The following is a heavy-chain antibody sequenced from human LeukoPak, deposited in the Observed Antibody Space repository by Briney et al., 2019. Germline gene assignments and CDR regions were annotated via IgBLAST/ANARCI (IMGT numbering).Heavy chain of an antibody. CDR2: IYYSGST. CDR3: ARRRSGDYYLDF. Sequence: PSETLSLTCTVSGGSISSSSYYWGWIRQPPGMGLEWIGSIYYSGSTYYNPSLKSRVTISVDTSKNQFSLKLRSVTAADTAVYYCARRRSGDYYLDFWGQGTVVTVSS. J-gene: IGHJ4*02. CDR1: GGSISSSSYY. V-gene: IGHV4-39*01. D-gene: IGHD2-21*02.